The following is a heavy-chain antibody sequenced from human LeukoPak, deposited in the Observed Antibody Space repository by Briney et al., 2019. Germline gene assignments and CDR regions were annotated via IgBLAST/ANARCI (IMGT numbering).Heavy chain of an antibody. CDR1: GASISSYY. Sequence: SETLSLTCTVSGASISSYYWTWIRQPPGKELEWIGYIYYSGSTNYNPSLKSRVTISVDTFKNQFSLKLSSVTAADTAVYYCASNYYGSGSLDYWGQGTLVTVSS. CDR3: ASNYYGSGSLDY. J-gene: IGHJ4*02. V-gene: IGHV4-59*08. CDR2: IYYSGST. D-gene: IGHD3-10*01.